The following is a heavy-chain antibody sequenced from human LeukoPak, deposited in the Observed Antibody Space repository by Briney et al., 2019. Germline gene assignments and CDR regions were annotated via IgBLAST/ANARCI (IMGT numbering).Heavy chain of an antibody. CDR3: ARVYYSSSYDYWYFDL. CDR2: IYYVGNT. J-gene: IGHJ2*01. CDR1: SGSISSSNYF. D-gene: IGHD6-13*01. V-gene: IGHV4-39*07. Sequence: SETLSLTCTVSSGSISSSNYFWGWIRQPPGKGLEWIGIIYYVGNTYYNPSLKSRVTISVDTSKNQFSLKLSSVTAADTAVYYCARVYYSSSYDYWYFDLWGRGTLVTVSS.